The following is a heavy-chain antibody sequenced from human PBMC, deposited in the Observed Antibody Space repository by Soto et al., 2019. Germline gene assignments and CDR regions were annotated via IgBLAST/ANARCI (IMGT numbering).Heavy chain of an antibody. CDR3: ASSNYDSPIPLYY. CDR2: IYHSGST. J-gene: IGHJ4*02. D-gene: IGHD3-22*01. Sequence: SETLSLTCTVSGGSISSSNWWSWVRQPPGKGLEWIGEIYHSGSTNYNPSLKSRVTISVDRSKNQFPLKLSSVTAADTAVYYCASSNYDSPIPLYYWGQGTLVTVSS. CDR1: GGSISSSNW. V-gene: IGHV4-4*02.